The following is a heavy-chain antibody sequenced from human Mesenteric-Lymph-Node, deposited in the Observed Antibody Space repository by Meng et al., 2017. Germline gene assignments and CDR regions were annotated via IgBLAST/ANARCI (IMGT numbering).Heavy chain of an antibody. CDR3: AKDTVWFGELYDY. Sequence: GGSLRLSCATSGFTFNTYAMSWVRQAPGKGLEWVSAISSSGGSTNYADSVKGRFTISRDNSKNALYLQMNSLRAEDTAVYYCAKDTVWFGELYDYWGQGTLVTVSS. CDR1: GFTFNTYA. V-gene: IGHV3-23*01. CDR2: ISSSGGST. D-gene: IGHD3-10*01. J-gene: IGHJ4*02.